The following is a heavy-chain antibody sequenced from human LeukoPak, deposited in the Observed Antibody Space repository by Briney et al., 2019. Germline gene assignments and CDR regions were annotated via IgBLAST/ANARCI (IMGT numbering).Heavy chain of an antibody. CDR3: AREPQYCSSTSCSAFYYSYYGMDV. CDR2: ISSSSSYI. D-gene: IGHD2-2*01. J-gene: IGHJ6*02. V-gene: IGHV3-21*01. Sequence: GGSLRLSCAASGFTFSSYSMNWVRQAPGKGLEWVSSISSSSSYIYYADSVKGRFTISRDNAKNSLYLQMNSLRAEDTAVYYCAREPQYCSSTSCSAFYYSYYGMDVWGQGTTVTVSS. CDR1: GFTFSSYS.